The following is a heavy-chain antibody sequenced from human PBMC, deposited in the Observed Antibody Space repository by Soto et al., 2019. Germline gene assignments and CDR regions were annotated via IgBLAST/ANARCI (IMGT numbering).Heavy chain of an antibody. CDR3: ARQWHLLHYFYGMGV. Sequence: ASVKVSCKASGYTFTEYYINWVRQVPGQGLQWMGWINPSSGDTNYAERFQDRVTMTRDTSIATVYMELNRLTSDDTAVYFCARQWHLLHYFYGMGVWGQGTTVTVSS. D-gene: IGHD1-26*01. CDR2: INPSSGDT. V-gene: IGHV1-2*02. CDR1: GYTFTEYY. J-gene: IGHJ6*02.